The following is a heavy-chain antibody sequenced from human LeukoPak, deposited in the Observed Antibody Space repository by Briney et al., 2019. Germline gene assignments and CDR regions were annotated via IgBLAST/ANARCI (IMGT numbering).Heavy chain of an antibody. Sequence: GGSLRLSCAASGFTFSTYSMNWVRQAPREALEWVSSISSYSNYINYADSVKGRFTISRDNAKNSLYLQMNSLRAEDTAVYYCARSRTTVTKDALDYWGQGALVTVSS. CDR2: ISSYSNYI. CDR3: ARSRTTVTKDALDY. CDR1: GFTFSTYS. V-gene: IGHV3-21*01. J-gene: IGHJ4*02. D-gene: IGHD4-17*01.